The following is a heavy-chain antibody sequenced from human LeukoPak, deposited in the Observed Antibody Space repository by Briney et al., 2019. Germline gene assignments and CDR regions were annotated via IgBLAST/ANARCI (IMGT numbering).Heavy chain of an antibody. CDR3: ARDRGYSGTLGRSYYYYGMDV. V-gene: IGHV3-11*01. D-gene: IGHD1-26*01. CDR2: ISSSGSTI. Sequence: GGSLRLSCAASGFTFSDYYMSWIRQAPGKGLEWVPYISSSGSTIYYADSVKGRFTISRDNAKNSLYLQMNSLRAEDTAVYYCARDRGYSGTLGRSYYYYGMDVWGQGTTVTVSS. CDR1: GFTFSDYY. J-gene: IGHJ6*02.